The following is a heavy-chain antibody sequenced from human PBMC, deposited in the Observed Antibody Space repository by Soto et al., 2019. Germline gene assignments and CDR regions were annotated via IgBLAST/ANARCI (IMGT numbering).Heavy chain of an antibody. CDR2: ISSSSSYI. CDR3: ASSVKFLEWPRFDY. D-gene: IGHD3-3*01. J-gene: IGHJ4*02. CDR1: GFTFSSYS. Sequence: GSLRLSCAASGFTFSSYSMNWVRQAPGKGLEWVSSISSSSSYIYYADSVKGRFTISRDNAKNSLYLQMNSLRAEDTAVYYCASSVKFLEWPRFDYWGQGTLVTVSS. V-gene: IGHV3-21*01.